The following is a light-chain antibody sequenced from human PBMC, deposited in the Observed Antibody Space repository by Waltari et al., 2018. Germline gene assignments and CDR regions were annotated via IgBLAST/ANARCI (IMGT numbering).Light chain of an antibody. Sequence: QSALTQPASVSGSPGQSITISCTGTSSDVGGYNYVSWYQQHPGTAPKLIIYEVSIRPSGVSNRFSGSKSGNTASLTISGLQAEDEAYYYCSSYTSSSTPVVFGGGTKLTVL. CDR2: EVS. V-gene: IGLV2-14*01. CDR3: SSYTSSSTPVV. CDR1: SSDVGGYNY. J-gene: IGLJ2*01.